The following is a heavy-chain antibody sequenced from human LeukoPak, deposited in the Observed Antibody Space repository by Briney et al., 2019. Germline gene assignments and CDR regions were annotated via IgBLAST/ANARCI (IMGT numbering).Heavy chain of an antibody. CDR2: ISYDGSNK. CDR1: GFTFSSYA. D-gene: IGHD5-12*01. CDR3: ARGESVYSGYGGYFDY. Sequence: GGSLRLSCAASGFTFSSYAMHWVRQAPGKGLEWVAVISYDGSNKYYADSVKGRFTISRDNSKNTLYLQMNSLRAEGTAVYYCARGESVYSGYGGYFDYWGQGTLVTVSS. J-gene: IGHJ4*02. V-gene: IGHV3-30-3*01.